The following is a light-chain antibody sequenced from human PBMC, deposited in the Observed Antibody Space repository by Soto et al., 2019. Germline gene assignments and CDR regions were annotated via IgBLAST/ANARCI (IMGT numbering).Light chain of an antibody. CDR2: GAS. CDR1: QSVSSN. J-gene: IGKJ1*01. V-gene: IGKV3-15*01. CDR3: QQYGSSGT. Sequence: IVMTQSPSTLSVSPGERATLSWMASQSVSSNLACYQQKPGQAPRLLIYGASTRATGIPARFSGSGSGTDFTLTISRLEPEDFAVYYCQQYGSSGTFGQGTKVDI.